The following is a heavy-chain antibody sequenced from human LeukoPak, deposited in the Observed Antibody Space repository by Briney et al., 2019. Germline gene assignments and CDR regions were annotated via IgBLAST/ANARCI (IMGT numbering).Heavy chain of an antibody. CDR1: GFTFSYYG. V-gene: IGHV3-30*02. J-gene: IGHJ5*02. CDR3: EQDLMRDRWFGES. CDR2: IRDEGYDT. D-gene: IGHD3-10*01. Sequence: GGSLRLSCAASGFTFSYYGMHWVRQAPGKGLEWVASIRDEGYDTYYADFVKGRFTISRDNYNLDLDMTRQRRGDTAVYTREQDLMRDRWFGESWGQATLVTVSS.